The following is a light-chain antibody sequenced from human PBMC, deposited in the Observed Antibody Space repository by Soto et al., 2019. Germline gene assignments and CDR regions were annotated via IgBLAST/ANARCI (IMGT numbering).Light chain of an antibody. CDR2: GAS. J-gene: IGKJ4*01. V-gene: IGKV3-20*01. CDR3: QQYVSIPLT. CDR1: RTITSRY. Sequence: EIVMTQSPATLSLSPGERATLSCRANRTITSRYLVWYQQRPGQAPRLLIYGASSRATGIPDRFSGSGSGTDFTLTISRLEPEDFAVYYCQQYVSIPLTFGGGTKVDIK.